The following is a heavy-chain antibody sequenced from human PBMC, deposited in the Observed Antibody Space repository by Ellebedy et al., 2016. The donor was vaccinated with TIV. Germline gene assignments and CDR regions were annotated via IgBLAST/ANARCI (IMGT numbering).Heavy chain of an antibody. V-gene: IGHV4-39*07. D-gene: IGHD1-26*01. CDR2: INHSGST. CDR1: GGSISSGSYY. Sequence: SETLSLXXTVSGGSISSGSYYWSWIRQPPGKGLEWIGEINHSGSTNYNPSLKSRVTISVDTSKNQFSLKLSSVTAADTAVYYCARGVGPTSLDYWGQGTLVTVSS. CDR3: ARGVGPTSLDY. J-gene: IGHJ4*02.